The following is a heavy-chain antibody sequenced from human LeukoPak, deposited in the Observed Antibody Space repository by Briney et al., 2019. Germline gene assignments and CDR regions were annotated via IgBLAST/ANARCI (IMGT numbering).Heavy chain of an antibody. Sequence: GGSLRLSCAASGFTFSNYAMNWVRQTPGRGLGWVSFISGSGGSTYYADSVKGRFTISRDNSKNTLYLQMNSLRAEDTAVYYCAKDGGSIVVPKGSFDIWGQGTVVTVSS. V-gene: IGHV3-23*01. D-gene: IGHD1-26*01. J-gene: IGHJ3*02. CDR1: GFTFSNYA. CDR2: ISGSGGST. CDR3: AKDGGSIVVPKGSFDI.